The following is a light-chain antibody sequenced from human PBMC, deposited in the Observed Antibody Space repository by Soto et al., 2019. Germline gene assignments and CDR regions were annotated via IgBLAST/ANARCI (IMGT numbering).Light chain of an antibody. Sequence: IQMTQSPSSLSAPEGDRLTITCRASQDINKYLAWYQQIPEKAPKLLIFAASTLQSGIPSRFSASGSGTDFTLTVGGLQPEDAATYYCQQTKGFPLTFGGGTKVDI. CDR1: QDINKY. CDR2: AAS. CDR3: QQTKGFPLT. J-gene: IGKJ4*01. V-gene: IGKV1-12*01.